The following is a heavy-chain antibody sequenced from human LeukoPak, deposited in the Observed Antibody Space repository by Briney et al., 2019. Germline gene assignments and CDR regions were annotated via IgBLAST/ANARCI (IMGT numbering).Heavy chain of an antibody. D-gene: IGHD4-17*01. CDR1: GFTFSSYE. CDR3: ARDPDKVTTYYFDY. CDR2: ISSSGSTI. V-gene: IGHV3-48*03. J-gene: IGHJ4*02. Sequence: GGSLRLSCAASGFTFSSYEMNWVRQAPGKGLEWVSYISSSGSTIYYADSVKGRFTISRDNAKNSLYLQMNSLRAEDTAVYYCARDPDKVTTYYFDYWGQGTLVTVSS.